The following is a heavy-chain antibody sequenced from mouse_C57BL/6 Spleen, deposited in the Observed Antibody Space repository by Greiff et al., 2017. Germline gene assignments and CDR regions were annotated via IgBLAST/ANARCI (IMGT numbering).Heavy chain of an antibody. J-gene: IGHJ4*01. D-gene: IGHD2-5*01. CDR2: IRNKANGYTT. CDR3: ARWDSNPYYYAMDY. V-gene: IGHV7-3*01. Sequence: EVQGVESGGGLVQPGGSLSLSCAASGFTFTDYYMSWVRQPPGKALEWLGFIRNKANGYTTEYSASVTGRFTISRDNSQSILYLQMNALRAEDSATYYCARWDSNPYYYAMDYWGQGTSVTVSS. CDR1: GFTFTDYY.